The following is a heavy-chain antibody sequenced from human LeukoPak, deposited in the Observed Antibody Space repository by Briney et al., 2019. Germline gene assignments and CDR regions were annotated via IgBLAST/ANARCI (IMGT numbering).Heavy chain of an antibody. V-gene: IGHV7-4-1*02. CDR1: GYTFTSYA. CDR3: ARGGFRGYSYGVFDY. Sequence: GASVKVSCKASGYTFTSYAMNWVRQAPGQGLEWMGWINTNTGNPTYAQGFTGRFVFSLDTSVSTAYLQISSLKAEDTAVYYCARGGFRGYSYGVFDYWGQGTLVTVSS. D-gene: IGHD5-18*01. CDR2: INTNTGNP. J-gene: IGHJ4*02.